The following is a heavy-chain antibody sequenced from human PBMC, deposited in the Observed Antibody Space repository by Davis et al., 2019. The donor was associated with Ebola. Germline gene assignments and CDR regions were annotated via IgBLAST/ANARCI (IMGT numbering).Heavy chain of an antibody. J-gene: IGHJ4*02. CDR3: ARDWGSGSYFDY. CDR2: INPNSGGT. CDR1: GGTFSSYA. V-gene: IGHV1-2*04. D-gene: IGHD3-16*01. Sequence: AASVKVSCKASGGTFSSYAISWVRQAPGQGLEWMGWINPNSGGTNYAQKFQGWVTMTRDTSISTAYMELSRLRSDDTAVYYCARDWGSGSYFDYWGQGTLVTVSS.